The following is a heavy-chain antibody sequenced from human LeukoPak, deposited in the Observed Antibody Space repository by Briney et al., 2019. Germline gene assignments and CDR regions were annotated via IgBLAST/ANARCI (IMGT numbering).Heavy chain of an antibody. D-gene: IGHD3-10*01. V-gene: IGHV3-23*01. Sequence: PGGSLRLSCAASGFTFSSYAMSWVRRAPGKGLEWVSAISGSGGSTYYADSVKGRFTISRDNSKNTLYLQMNSLRAEDTAVYYCAKDRSPLRTMVRGVNDYWGQGTLVTVSS. CDR1: GFTFSSYA. J-gene: IGHJ4*02. CDR2: ISGSGGST. CDR3: AKDRSPLRTMVRGVNDY.